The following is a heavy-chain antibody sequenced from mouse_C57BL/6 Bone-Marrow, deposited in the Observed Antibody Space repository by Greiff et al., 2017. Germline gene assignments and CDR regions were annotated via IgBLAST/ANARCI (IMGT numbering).Heavy chain of an antibody. CDR3: ARDGYAGFDY. V-gene: IGHV5-4*01. D-gene: IGHD1-2*01. CDR2: ISDGGSYT. J-gene: IGHJ2*01. Sequence: DVKLVESGGGLVKPGGSLKLSCAASGFTFSSYAMSWVRQTPEKRLEWVATISDGGSYTYYPDNVKGRFTISRDNAKNNLYLQMSHLKSEDTAMYYCARDGYAGFDYWGQGTTLTVSS. CDR1: GFTFSSYA.